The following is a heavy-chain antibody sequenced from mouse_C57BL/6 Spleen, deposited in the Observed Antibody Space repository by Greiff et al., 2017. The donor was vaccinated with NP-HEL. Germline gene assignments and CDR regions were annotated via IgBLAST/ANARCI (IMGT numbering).Heavy chain of an antibody. CDR1: GYTFTSYW. CDR2: INPSSGYT. CDR3: ARRGGYDY. Sequence: QVQLKQSGAELAKPGASVKLSCKASGYTFTSYWMHWVKQRPGQGLEWIGYINPSSGYTKYNQKFKDKATLTADQSSSTAYMQLSSLTYEDSAVYYCARRGGYDYWGQGTTLTVSS. J-gene: IGHJ2*01. V-gene: IGHV1-7*01.